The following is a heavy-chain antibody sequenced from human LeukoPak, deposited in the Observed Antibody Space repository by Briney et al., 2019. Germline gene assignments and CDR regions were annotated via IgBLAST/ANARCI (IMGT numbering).Heavy chain of an antibody. CDR3: ARSAGGNYFDY. D-gene: IGHD2-8*02. J-gene: IGHJ4*02. CDR1: GFTFDNYN. Sequence: GGSLRLSCAASGFTFDNYNMNGGRQAPGKGREWVASISSGTTYTFEADSLNGRFTVTKATALNSLSLQMNSLRADDTAVYYCARSAGGNYFDYWDQGTLVTVSS. CDR2: ISSGTTYT. V-gene: IGHV3-21*01.